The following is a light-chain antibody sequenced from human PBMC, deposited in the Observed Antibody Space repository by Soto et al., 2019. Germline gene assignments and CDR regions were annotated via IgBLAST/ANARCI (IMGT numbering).Light chain of an antibody. CDR2: GAS. V-gene: IGKV3-20*01. J-gene: IGKJ4*01. Sequence: EIVLTQSPGTLSLSPGDRATLSCRASQSVSTSLAWYQQKPGQAPRLLIYGASSRATVIPDRFSGSGPGTDFTLTISRLEPEDVAVYYCQQYASSPPLTFGGGTKVEIK. CDR1: QSVSTS. CDR3: QQYASSPPLT.